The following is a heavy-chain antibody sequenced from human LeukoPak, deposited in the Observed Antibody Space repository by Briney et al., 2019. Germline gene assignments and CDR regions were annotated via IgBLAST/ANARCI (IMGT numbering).Heavy chain of an antibody. CDR3: ARDKYYYENSRQQVGY. CDR1: GFTFSSYE. D-gene: IGHD3-22*01. J-gene: IGHJ4*02. V-gene: IGHV3-48*03. CDR2: ISSSGSII. Sequence: PGGSLRLSCAASGFTFSSYEMNWVRKAPGKGLEWVSYISSSGSIIYYADPVKGRFTISRDNAKNSLYLQMNSLRAEDAAVYYCARDKYYYENSRQQVGYWGKGTLVTVSS.